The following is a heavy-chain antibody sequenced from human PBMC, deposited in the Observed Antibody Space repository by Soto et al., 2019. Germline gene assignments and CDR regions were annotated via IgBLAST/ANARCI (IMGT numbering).Heavy chain of an antibody. CDR2: INPIGGGT. J-gene: IGHJ4*02. D-gene: IGHD5-12*01. CDR1: GYTFTTFY. CDR3: ARDPIRDGYNNGLDY. Sequence: ASVKVSCKASGYTFTTFYVHWVRQAPGQGLEWVGLINPIGGGTKYAQDFQGRLTLTRDTSTSTVYMVLSSLTSEDTAVYYCARDPIRDGYNNGLDYWGRGTLVTVSS. V-gene: IGHV1-46*01.